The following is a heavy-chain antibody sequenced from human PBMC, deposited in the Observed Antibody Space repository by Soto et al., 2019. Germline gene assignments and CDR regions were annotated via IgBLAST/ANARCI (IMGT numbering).Heavy chain of an antibody. CDR3: VRIQHSGNLVGGFDY. CDR1: GFTFSTYN. Sequence: QVQLVESGGGVVQPGRSLRLSCAASGFTFSTYNMHWVRQAPGKGLEWVAVIWYDGSNKYYADSVNGRFTISRDNSKNTRYLQMNSLRAEDTAVYYCVRIQHSGNLVGGFDYWGQGTLVTVSS. J-gene: IGHJ4*02. D-gene: IGHD2-15*01. V-gene: IGHV3-33*01. CDR2: IWYDGSNK.